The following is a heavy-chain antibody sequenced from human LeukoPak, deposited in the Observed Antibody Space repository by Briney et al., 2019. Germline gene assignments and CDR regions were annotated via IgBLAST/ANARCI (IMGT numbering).Heavy chain of an antibody. J-gene: IGHJ4*02. V-gene: IGHV3-23*01. CDR1: GFAFSRYP. CDR2: IDDNGGGT. D-gene: IGHD1-26*01. Sequence: GGSLRHSCAASGFAFSRYPMSWVRQAPGKGLQWVSTIDDNGGGTYSADSVKGRFTLSRDNSKNTVSLQVNSLRGEDTAVYYCAKGLTLGALYYFDYWGPGILVTVSS. CDR3: AKGLTLGALYYFDY.